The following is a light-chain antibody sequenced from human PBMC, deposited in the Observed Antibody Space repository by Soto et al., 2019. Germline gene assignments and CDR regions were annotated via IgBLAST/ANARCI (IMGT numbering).Light chain of an antibody. CDR2: GAS. Sequence: EIVMTQSPATLSLSPGERATLSCRASQSVSSTLAWYQQKPGQAPRLLIYGASTRATGIPARFSGSGSGTEFTLTISSLQSEDFAVYYCQQYNNWPRTFGQGTKLEIK. V-gene: IGKV3-15*01. CDR3: QQYNNWPRT. J-gene: IGKJ2*02. CDR1: QSVSST.